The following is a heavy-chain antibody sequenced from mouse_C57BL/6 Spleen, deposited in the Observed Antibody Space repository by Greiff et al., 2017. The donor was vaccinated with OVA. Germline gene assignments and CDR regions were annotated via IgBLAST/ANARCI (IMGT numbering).Heavy chain of an antibody. CDR3: TRELGYWFAY. CDR2: IDPETGGT. CDR1: GYTFTDYE. V-gene: IGHV1-15*01. D-gene: IGHD3-2*02. J-gene: IGHJ3*01. Sequence: QVQLQQSGAELVRPGASVTLSCKASGYTFTDYEMHWVKQTPVHGLEWIGAIDPETGGTAYTQKFKGKAILTADKSSSTAYMELRSLASEDSAVYYCTRELGYWFAYWGQGTLVTVSA.